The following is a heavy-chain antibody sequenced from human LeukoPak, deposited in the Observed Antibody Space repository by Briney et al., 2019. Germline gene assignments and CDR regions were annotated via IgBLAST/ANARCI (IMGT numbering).Heavy chain of an antibody. CDR3: ARKSGYSYGYLDY. D-gene: IGHD5-18*01. CDR1: GFTFSSYA. V-gene: IGHV3-30-3*01. J-gene: IGHJ4*02. CDR2: ISYDGSNK. Sequence: GRSLRLSCAASGFTFSSYAMHWVRQAPGKGLEWVAVISYDGSNKYYADSVKGRFTISRDNSKNTLYLQMDSLRAEDTAVYYCARKSGYSYGYLDYWGQGTLVTVSS.